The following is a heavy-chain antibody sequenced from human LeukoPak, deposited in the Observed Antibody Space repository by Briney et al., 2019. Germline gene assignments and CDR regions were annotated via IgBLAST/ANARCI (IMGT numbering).Heavy chain of an antibody. Sequence: PSETLSLTCTVSGASISDYYWSWIRQPPGKGLEWIGYIYYTGTTNYNPSLKSRVTISVDTSKNQFSLKLTSVTAADTAVYYCARGHRGLGYWGQGTLVPSPQ. CDR3: ARGHRGLGY. J-gene: IGHJ4*02. D-gene: IGHD3-16*01. CDR2: IYYTGTT. CDR1: GASISDYY. V-gene: IGHV4-59*01.